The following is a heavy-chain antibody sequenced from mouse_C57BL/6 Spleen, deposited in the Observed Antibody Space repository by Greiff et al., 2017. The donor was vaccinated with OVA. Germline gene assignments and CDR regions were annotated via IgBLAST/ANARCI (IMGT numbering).Heavy chain of an antibody. V-gene: IGHV1-69*01. CDR2: IDPSDSYT. CDR1: GYTFTSYW. D-gene: IGHD1-1*01. J-gene: IGHJ4*01. CDR3: ARYGIYYYGSSSYYAMDY. Sequence: QVQLQQPGAELVMPGASVKLSCKASGYTFTSYWMHWVQQRPGQGLEWIGEIDPSDSYTNYNQKLKGKSTLTVDKSSSTAYLQLSSLTSEDSAVYYCARYGIYYYGSSSYYAMDYWGQGTSVTVSS.